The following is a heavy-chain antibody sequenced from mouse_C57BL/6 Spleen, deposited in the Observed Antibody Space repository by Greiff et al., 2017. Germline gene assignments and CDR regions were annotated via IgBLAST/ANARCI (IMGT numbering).Heavy chain of an antibody. V-gene: IGHV1-52*01. Sequence: VQLQQPGAELVRPGSSVKLSCKASGYTFTSYWMHWVKQRPIQGLEWIGNIDPSDSETHYNQKFKDKATLTVDKSSSTAYMQLSSLTSEDSAVYYCARGTGSGLAYWGQGTLVTVSA. J-gene: IGHJ3*01. CDR2: IDPSDSET. D-gene: IGHD4-1*01. CDR1: GYTFTSYW. CDR3: ARGTGSGLAY.